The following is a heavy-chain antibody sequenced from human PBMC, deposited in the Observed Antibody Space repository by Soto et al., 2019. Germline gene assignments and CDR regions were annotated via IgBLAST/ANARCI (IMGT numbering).Heavy chain of an antibody. CDR3: ARVLPYYYGSGPDNCFDH. Sequence: SETLSLTCTVSGGSASSGSYYWSWIRQPPGKGLEWIGYIYYSGSTNYNPSLKSRVTISVDTSKNQFSLKLSSVTAADTAVYYCARVLPYYYGSGPDNCFDHWGQGTLVTVSS. V-gene: IGHV4-61*01. CDR1: GGSASSGSYY. J-gene: IGHJ5*02. CDR2: IYYSGST. D-gene: IGHD3-10*01.